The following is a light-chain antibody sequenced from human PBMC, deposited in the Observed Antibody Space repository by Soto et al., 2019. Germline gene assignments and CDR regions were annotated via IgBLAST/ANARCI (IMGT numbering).Light chain of an antibody. CDR1: QSISSW. CDR3: QQYNSYPVT. CDR2: KAS. V-gene: IGKV1-5*03. Sequence: DIQMTQSPSTLSASVGDRVTITCRASQSISSWLAWYQQKPGKAPKLLIYKASSLESGVPSRFSGSGSGTASTLTISSLQPDDFATYYCQQYNSYPVTFGQGTTLEIK. J-gene: IGKJ2*01.